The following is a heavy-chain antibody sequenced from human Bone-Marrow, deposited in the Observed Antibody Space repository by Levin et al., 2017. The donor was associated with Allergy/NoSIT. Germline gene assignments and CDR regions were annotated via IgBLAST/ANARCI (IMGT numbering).Heavy chain of an antibody. V-gene: IGHV1-2*02. Sequence: EASVKVSCKASGYTFTGYYMHWVRQAPGQGLEWMGWINPNSGGTNYAQKFQGRVTMTRDTSISTAYMELSRLRSDDTAVYYCARSDYYDSSGYPRYWYFDLWGRGTLVTVSS. CDR2: INPNSGGT. CDR1: GYTFTGYY. D-gene: IGHD3-22*01. CDR3: ARSDYYDSSGYPRYWYFDL. J-gene: IGHJ2*01.